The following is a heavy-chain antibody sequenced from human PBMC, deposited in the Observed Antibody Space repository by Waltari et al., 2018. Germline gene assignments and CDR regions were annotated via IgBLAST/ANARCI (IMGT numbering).Heavy chain of an antibody. D-gene: IGHD2-15*01. V-gene: IGHV3-21*01. Sequence: EVQLVESGGGLVKPGGSLRLSFAASGFTFSSYAMTWVRQAPGKGIEWVPSINRNSYVYYADSVKGRFTISRDNAKNSLYLQMNSLRAEDTAVYYCASEGGYCSGGSCRWFDPWGQGTLVTVSS. CDR2: INRNSYV. CDR1: GFTFSSYA. CDR3: ASEGGYCSGGSCRWFDP. J-gene: IGHJ5*02.